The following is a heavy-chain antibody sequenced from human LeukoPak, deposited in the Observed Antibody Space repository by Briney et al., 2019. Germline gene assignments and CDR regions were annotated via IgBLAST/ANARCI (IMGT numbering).Heavy chain of an antibody. Sequence: GGSLRLSCAASGFTFSTFSMNWVRQAPGKGLEWVSYISSSGSTIYYADSVRGRFTISRDNAKNSLYLQMNSLRAEDTAVYYCARIMVATTREAFDYWGQGTLVTVSS. CDR3: ARIMVATTREAFDY. V-gene: IGHV3-48*04. J-gene: IGHJ4*02. CDR2: ISSSGSTI. D-gene: IGHD5-12*01. CDR1: GFTFSTFS.